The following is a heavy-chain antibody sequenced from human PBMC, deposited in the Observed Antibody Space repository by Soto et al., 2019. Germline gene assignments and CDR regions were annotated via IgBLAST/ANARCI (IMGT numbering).Heavy chain of an antibody. CDR1: GFTFSSYA. V-gene: IGHV3-23*01. CDR2: ISGSGGST. Sequence: GGSLRLSCAASGFTFSSYAMSWVRQAPGRGLEWVSAISGSGGSTYYADSMKGRFTISRDNSKNTLYLQMNSLRAEDTAVYYCARGAAGYGIFDYWGQGTLVTVSS. J-gene: IGHJ4*02. CDR3: ARGAAGYGIFDY. D-gene: IGHD5-12*01.